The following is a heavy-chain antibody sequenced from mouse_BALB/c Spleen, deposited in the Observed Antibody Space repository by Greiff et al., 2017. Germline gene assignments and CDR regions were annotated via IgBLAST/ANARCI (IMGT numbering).Heavy chain of an antibody. CDR2: ISTGSSTI. Sequence: EVKLVESGGGLVQPGGSRKLSCAASGFTFSSFGMHWVRQAPEKGLEWVAYISTGSSTIYYADTVKGRFTISRDNPKNTLCLQMTSLRSEDTAMYYCARSRGNYEFAYWGQGTLVTVSA. J-gene: IGHJ3*01. CDR1: GFTFSSFG. V-gene: IGHV5-17*02. D-gene: IGHD2-1*01. CDR3: ARSRGNYEFAY.